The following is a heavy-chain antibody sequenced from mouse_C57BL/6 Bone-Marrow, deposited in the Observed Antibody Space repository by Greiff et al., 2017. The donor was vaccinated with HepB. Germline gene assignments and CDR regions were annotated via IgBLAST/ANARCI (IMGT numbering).Heavy chain of an antibody. V-gene: IGHV5-12*01. D-gene: IGHD2-4*01. CDR1: GFTFSDYY. Sequence: EVQLVESGGGLVQPGGSLKLSCAASGFTFSDYYMYWVRQTPEKRLEWVAYISNGGGSTYYPDTVKGRFTISRDNAKNTLYLQMSRLKSEDTAMYYCARDDYDVEFAYWGQGTLVTVSA. CDR3: ARDDYDVEFAY. J-gene: IGHJ3*01. CDR2: ISNGGGST.